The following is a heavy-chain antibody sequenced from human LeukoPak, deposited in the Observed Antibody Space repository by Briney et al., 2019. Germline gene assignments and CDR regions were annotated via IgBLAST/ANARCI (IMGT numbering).Heavy chain of an antibody. CDR1: GFTFSDYA. CDR2: ISGSGGST. J-gene: IGHJ5*02. Sequence: GGSLRLSCATSGFTFSDYAMSWVRQAPGKGLEWVSAISGSGGSTYYADSVKGRFTISRDNSKNTLYLQMNSLRAEDTAVYYCAKATPIWFGELFGFDPWGQGTLVTVSS. CDR3: AKATPIWFGELFGFDP. V-gene: IGHV3-23*01. D-gene: IGHD3-10*01.